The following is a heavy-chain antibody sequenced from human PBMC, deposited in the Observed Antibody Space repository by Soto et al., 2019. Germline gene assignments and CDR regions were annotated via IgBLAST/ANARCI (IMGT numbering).Heavy chain of an antibody. D-gene: IGHD6-19*01. CDR3: ARDNHIAVAGTFDY. CDR2: TYYRSKWYN. CDR1: GDSVSSNTAA. V-gene: IGHV6-1*01. J-gene: IGHJ4*02. Sequence: SQTLSLTCVISGDSVSSNTAAWTWIRQSPSRGLEWLGRTYYRSKWYNDYAVSVKSRITINPDTSKNQFSLHLNSVTPEDSAVYYCARDNHIAVAGTFDYWGQGILVTVSS.